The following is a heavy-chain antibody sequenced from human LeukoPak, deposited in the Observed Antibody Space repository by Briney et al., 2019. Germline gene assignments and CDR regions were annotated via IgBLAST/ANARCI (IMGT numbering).Heavy chain of an antibody. V-gene: IGHV1-3*03. Sequence: ASVKVSCKASGYTFTSYAMHWVRQAPGQRLEWMGWINAGNGNTKYSQEFQGRVTITRNTSISTAYMELSSLRSEDTAVYYCARRRFIVGAAYYYYYYMDVWGKGTTVTVSS. CDR3: ARRRFIVGAAYYYYYYMDV. CDR1: GYTFTSYA. J-gene: IGHJ6*03. CDR2: INAGNGNT. D-gene: IGHD1-26*01.